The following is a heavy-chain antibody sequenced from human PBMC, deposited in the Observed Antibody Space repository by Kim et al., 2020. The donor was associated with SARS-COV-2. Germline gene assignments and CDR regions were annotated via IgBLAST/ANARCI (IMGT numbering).Heavy chain of an antibody. CDR3: ARSVHYGTFFDY. Sequence: SETLSLTCTVSGGSISSSSYYWGWIRQPPGKGLEWIGSIYYSGSTYYNPSLKSRVTISVDTSKNQFSLKLSSVTAADTAVYYCARSVHYGTFFDYWGQGTLVTVSS. CDR1: GGSISSSSYY. J-gene: IGHJ4*02. CDR2: IYYSGST. V-gene: IGHV4-39*01. D-gene: IGHD4-17*01.